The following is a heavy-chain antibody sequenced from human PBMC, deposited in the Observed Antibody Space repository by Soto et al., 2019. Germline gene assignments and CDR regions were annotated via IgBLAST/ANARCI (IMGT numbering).Heavy chain of an antibody. CDR2: IYYSGST. J-gene: IGHJ5*02. D-gene: IGHD3-10*01. CDR3: ARVHYGSGSYFWFDP. Sequence: SETLSLTCTVSGGSISSGGYYWSWIRQHPGKGLEWIGYIYYSGSTYYNPSLKSRVTISVDTSKNQFSLKLSSVTAADTAVYYCARVHYGSGSYFWFDPWGQGTLVTVSS. V-gene: IGHV4-31*03. CDR1: GGSISSGGYY.